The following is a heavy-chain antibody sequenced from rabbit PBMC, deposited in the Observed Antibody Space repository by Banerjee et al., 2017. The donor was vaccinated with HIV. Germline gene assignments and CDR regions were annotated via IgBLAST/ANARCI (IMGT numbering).Heavy chain of an antibody. J-gene: IGHJ4*01. D-gene: IGHD1-1*01. Sequence: EESGGEQVKPGAALTLTRTASGCYDRGNEERSGVRQAPGKGLEWIACIYAGSSGVTYHARWAIGRFTISKTSSTTVTLQMTSLTAADTATYFCARSSTSYTGYGLWGP. CDR1: GCYDRGNEE. CDR2: IYAGSSGVT. CDR3: ARSSTSYTGYGL. V-gene: IGHV1S40*01.